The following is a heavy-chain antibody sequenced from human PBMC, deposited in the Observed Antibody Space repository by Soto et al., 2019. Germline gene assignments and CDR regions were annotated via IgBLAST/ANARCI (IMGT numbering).Heavy chain of an antibody. CDR1: GFSLRTSGVN. Sequence: QITLKESGPTLVKPTQTLTLTCTFSGFSLRTSGVNVGWFRQPPGKALEWLALLNWDDAKRYSPSLKNRVTITKDTSKNQVVLTLTNVDPVDTGTYYCAHRPDNWNYAGFAYWGQGTLVTVSS. J-gene: IGHJ4*02. CDR3: AHRPDNWNYAGFAY. V-gene: IGHV2-5*02. CDR2: LNWDDAK. D-gene: IGHD1-7*01.